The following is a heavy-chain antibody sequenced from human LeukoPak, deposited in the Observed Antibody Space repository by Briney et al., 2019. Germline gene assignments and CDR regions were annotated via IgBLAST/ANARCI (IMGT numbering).Heavy chain of an antibody. CDR1: GFTFSSYG. Sequence: PGRSLRLSCAASGFTFSSYGMHWVRQAPGKGLEWVAVISYDGSNKYYADSVKGRFTISRDNSKNTLDLQMNSLRLEDTAVYYCALIGPPDCSSTSCREGTDWGQGTLVTVSS. J-gene: IGHJ1*01. CDR3: ALIGPPDCSSTSCREGTD. CDR2: ISYDGSNK. V-gene: IGHV3-30*03. D-gene: IGHD2-2*01.